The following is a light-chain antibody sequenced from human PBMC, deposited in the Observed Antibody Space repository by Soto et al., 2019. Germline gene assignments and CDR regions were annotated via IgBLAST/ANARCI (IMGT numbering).Light chain of an antibody. CDR1: QSVSSN. Sequence: EIVMTQSPATLSVSPGERATLSCRASQSVSSNFAWYQQKPGQAPRLLFYGASTRATGIPARFSGSGAGTDFTLTISSLQSEDFAVYYCQQSNNLPYTFGQGTKLEIK. J-gene: IGKJ2*01. CDR3: QQSNNLPYT. CDR2: GAS. V-gene: IGKV3-15*01.